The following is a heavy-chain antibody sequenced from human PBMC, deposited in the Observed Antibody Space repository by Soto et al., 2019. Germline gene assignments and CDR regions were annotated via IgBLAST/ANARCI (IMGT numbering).Heavy chain of an antibody. CDR3: AREETNYDFWSGYRWFDP. CDR1: GGSVSSGSYY. D-gene: IGHD3-3*01. V-gene: IGHV4-61*01. CDR2: IYYSGST. Sequence: QVQLQESGPGLVKPSETLSLTCTVSGGSVSSGSYYWSWIRQPPGKGLEWIGYIYYSGSTYYNPSLKSRVTISVDTSKNQFSLKLSSVTAADTAVYYCAREETNYDFWSGYRWFDPWGQGTLVTVSS. J-gene: IGHJ5*02.